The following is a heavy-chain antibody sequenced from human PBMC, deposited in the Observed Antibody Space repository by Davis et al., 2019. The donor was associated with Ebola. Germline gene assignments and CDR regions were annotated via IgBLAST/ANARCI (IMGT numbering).Heavy chain of an antibody. D-gene: IGHD3-10*01. CDR1: GFTFSSYG. CDR3: ARDRRDYYGSGSYGYYYYGMDV. V-gene: IGHV3-33*01. J-gene: IGHJ6*02. CDR2: IWYDGSNK. Sequence: PGGSLRLSCAASGFTFSSYGMHWVRQAPGKGLEWVAVIWYDGSNKYYADSVKGRFTISRDNSKNTLYLQMNSLRAEDTAVYYCARDRRDYYGSGSYGYYYYGMDVWGQGTTVTVSS.